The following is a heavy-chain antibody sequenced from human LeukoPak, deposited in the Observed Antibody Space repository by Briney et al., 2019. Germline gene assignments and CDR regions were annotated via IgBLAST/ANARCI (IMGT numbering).Heavy chain of an antibody. J-gene: IGHJ5*02. V-gene: IGHV3-7*03. CDR1: GFTFSSYW. Sequence: PGGSLRLSCAASGFTFSSYWMSWVRQAPGKGLEWVANIKQDGSENYYVDSVKGRFIISRDNAKNSLYLQMNSLRAEDTAVYYCARDDCSSISCYHNWFDPWGQGTLVTVSS. D-gene: IGHD2-2*01. CDR2: IKQDGSEN. CDR3: ARDDCSSISCYHNWFDP.